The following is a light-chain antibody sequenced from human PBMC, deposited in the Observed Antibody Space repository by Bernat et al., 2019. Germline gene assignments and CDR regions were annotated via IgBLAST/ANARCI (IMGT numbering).Light chain of an antibody. Sequence: EIVVTQSPVSLSVTPGEPASISCRSTQSLLHSNGYKYLDWYVQKPGQSPQLLIYLTSIRASGVTDRFSGSGSGTDFTLTISRVEAADVGVYYCMQVLETPFTFGPGTRVDIK. V-gene: IGKV2-28*01. CDR1: QSLLHSNGYKY. CDR2: LTS. J-gene: IGKJ3*01. CDR3: MQVLETPFT.